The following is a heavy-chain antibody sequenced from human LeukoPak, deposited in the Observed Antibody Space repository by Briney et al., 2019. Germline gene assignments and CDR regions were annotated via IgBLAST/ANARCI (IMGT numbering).Heavy chain of an antibody. CDR2: INPDESTK. Sequence: GGSLRLSCVASGFTFSSSWMSWVRQAPGGGLEFVANINPDESTKNYVDSVKGRFTISRDNAKNSLYLQMNSLRTEDTAFYYCAKAEGFFGGYYDHWGQGTLVTVSS. CDR1: GFTFSSSW. CDR3: AKAEGFFGGYYDH. D-gene: IGHD2-8*01. J-gene: IGHJ5*02. V-gene: IGHV3-7*03.